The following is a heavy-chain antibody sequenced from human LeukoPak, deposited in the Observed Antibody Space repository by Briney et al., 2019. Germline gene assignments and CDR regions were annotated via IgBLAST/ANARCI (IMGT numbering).Heavy chain of an antibody. CDR2: IYYSGST. J-gene: IGHJ4*02. CDR1: GGSISSGGYY. D-gene: IGHD3-22*01. CDR3: ARLPSPYYYDGSAPDY. Sequence: PSETLSLTCTVSGGSISSGGYYWSWILQHPGKGLEWIGYIYYSGSTYYNPSLKSRVTISVDTSKNQFSLKLSSVTAADTAVYFCARLPSPYYYDGSAPDYWGQGTLVTVSS. V-gene: IGHV4-31*03.